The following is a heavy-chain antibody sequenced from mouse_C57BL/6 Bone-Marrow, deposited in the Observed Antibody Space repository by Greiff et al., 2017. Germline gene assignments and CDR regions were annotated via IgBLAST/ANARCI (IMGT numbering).Heavy chain of an antibody. J-gene: IGHJ3*01. CDR2: ILPGSGST. D-gene: IGHD1-1*01. CDR1: GYTFTGYW. CDR3: ARGFYYYGSSGFAY. Sequence: VKLVESGAELMKPGASVKLSCKATGYTFTGYWIEWVKQRPGHGLEWIGEILPGSGSTNYNEKFKGKATFTADTSSNTAYMQLSSLTTEDSAIDYCARGFYYYGSSGFAYWGQGTLVTVSA. V-gene: IGHV1-9*01.